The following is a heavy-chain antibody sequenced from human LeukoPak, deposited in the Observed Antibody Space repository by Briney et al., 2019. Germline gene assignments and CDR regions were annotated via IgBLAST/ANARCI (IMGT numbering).Heavy chain of an antibody. V-gene: IGHV3-23*01. CDR1: GFTFSANA. CDR2: ISGSGNTI. D-gene: IGHD3-10*01. CDR3: AKAYGSGSYYHFDY. J-gene: IGHJ4*02. Sequence: PGGSLRLSCAPSGFTFSANAMSWVRQAPGKGLEWVSVISGSGNTIYYADSVKGRFTISRDNSKNTLYLQMNSLRAEDTAVYYCAKAYGSGSYYHFDYWGQGTLVTVSS.